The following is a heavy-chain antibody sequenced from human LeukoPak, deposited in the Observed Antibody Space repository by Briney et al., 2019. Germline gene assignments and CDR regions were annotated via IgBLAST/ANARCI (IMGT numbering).Heavy chain of an antibody. CDR3: AKGDYYDSSGLFDY. CDR2: IWYDGSNK. CDR1: GFTFSSYG. J-gene: IGHJ4*02. D-gene: IGHD3-22*01. V-gene: IGHV3-33*06. Sequence: PGGSLRLSCAASGFTFSSYGMHWVRQAPGKGLEWVAVIWYDGSNKYYADSVKGRLTISRDNSKNTLYLQMNSLRAEDTAVYYCAKGDYYDSSGLFDYWGQGTLVTVSS.